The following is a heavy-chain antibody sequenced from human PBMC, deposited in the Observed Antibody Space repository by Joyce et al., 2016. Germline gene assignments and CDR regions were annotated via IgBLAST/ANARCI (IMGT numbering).Heavy chain of an antibody. CDR2: IKNNGRIT. D-gene: IGHD2-21*02. CDR3: ARMTSPPVRRFDY. CDR1: GFTFSSYW. J-gene: IGHJ4*02. Sequence: EVQLVEAGGDLVQPGGSVTLSCAASGFTFSSYWMHWVRQVPGKGLVWVSHIKNNGRITDYASSVKGRFTTSRDNAKNTLYLQMESLRADDTAIYYCARMTSPPVRRFDYWGRGTLVTVSS. V-gene: IGHV3-74*01.